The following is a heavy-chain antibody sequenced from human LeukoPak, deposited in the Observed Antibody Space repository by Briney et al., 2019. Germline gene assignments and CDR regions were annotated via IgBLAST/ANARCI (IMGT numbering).Heavy chain of an antibody. J-gene: IGHJ4*02. CDR1: GYTFTSYA. D-gene: IGHD1-1*01. CDR2: LSAGNGNT. V-gene: IGHV1-3*01. Sequence: GASVKVSCKASGYTFTSYAMHWVRQAPGQRLEWMGWLSAGNGNTKYSQKFQGRVTITRDTSASTAYMELSSLRSEDTAVYYCARVTVQLEHPSFDYWGQGTLVTVSS. CDR3: ARVTVQLEHPSFDY.